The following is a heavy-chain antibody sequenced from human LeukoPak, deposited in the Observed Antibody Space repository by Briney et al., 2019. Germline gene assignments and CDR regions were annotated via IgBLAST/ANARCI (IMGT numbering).Heavy chain of an antibody. D-gene: IGHD3-16*01. CDR2: IYYSGST. CDR3: AKNRGSVPGTFDY. Sequence: SETLSLTCTVSGYSISSNNWWGWIRQPPGKGLEWIGYIYYSGSTYYNPSLKSRVTMSVDTSKNQFSLKLSPVTAVDTAVYYCAKNRGSVPGTFDYWGQGTLVTVSS. V-gene: IGHV4-28*01. J-gene: IGHJ4*02. CDR1: GYSISSNNW.